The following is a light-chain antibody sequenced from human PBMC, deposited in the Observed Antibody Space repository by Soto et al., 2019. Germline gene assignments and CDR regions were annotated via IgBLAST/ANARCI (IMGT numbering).Light chain of an antibody. Sequence: EIVLTQSPGTLSLSPGERATLSCRASQSVSSSYLAWYQHKPGQAPRLLIYGASSRATGIPDRFSGSGSETDFTLTINRLEPEDFATYYCQQSYSTPPTFGQGTKVDI. CDR3: QQSYSTPPT. CDR1: QSVSSSY. CDR2: GAS. J-gene: IGKJ1*01. V-gene: IGKV3-20*01.